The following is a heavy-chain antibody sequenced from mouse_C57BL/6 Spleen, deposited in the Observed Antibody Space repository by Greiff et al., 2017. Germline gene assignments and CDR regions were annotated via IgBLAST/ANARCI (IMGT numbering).Heavy chain of an antibody. V-gene: IGHV5-16*01. Sequence: EVKLMESEGGLVQPGSSMKLSCTASGFTFSDYYMAWVRQVPEKGLEWVANINYDGSSTYYLDSLKSRFIISRDNAKNILYLQMSSLKSEDTATYYCAREEYGYYGYYAMDYWGQGTSVTVSS. CDR3: AREEYGYYGYYAMDY. J-gene: IGHJ4*01. D-gene: IGHD2-10*02. CDR2: INYDGSST. CDR1: GFTFSDYY.